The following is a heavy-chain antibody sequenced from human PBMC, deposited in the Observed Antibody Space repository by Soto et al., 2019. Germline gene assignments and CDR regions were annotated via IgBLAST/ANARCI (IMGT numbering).Heavy chain of an antibody. D-gene: IGHD6-19*01. J-gene: IGHJ5*02. CDR2: ISYDGSNK. CDR1: GFTFSSYA. CDR3: ARDRYSSGWYASSS. V-gene: IGHV3-30-3*01. Sequence: GGSLRLSCAASGFTFSSYAMHWVRQAPGKGLEWVAVISYDGSNKYYADSVKGRFTISRDNSKNTLYLQMNSLRAEDTAVYYCARDRYSSGWYASSSWGQGTLVTVSS.